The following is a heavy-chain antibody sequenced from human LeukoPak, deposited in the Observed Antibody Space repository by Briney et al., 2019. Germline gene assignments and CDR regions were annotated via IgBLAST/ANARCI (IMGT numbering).Heavy chain of an antibody. Sequence: ASVKVSCKASGYTFTSYGISWVRQAPGQGLEWMGWISAYNGNTNYAQKLQGRVTMTTDTSTSTAYMELRSLRSDDTAVYYCARVGLRYFDWVLKYWGQGTLVTVSS. D-gene: IGHD3-9*01. CDR1: GYTFTSYG. V-gene: IGHV1-18*01. CDR2: ISAYNGNT. J-gene: IGHJ4*02. CDR3: ARVGLRYFDWVLKY.